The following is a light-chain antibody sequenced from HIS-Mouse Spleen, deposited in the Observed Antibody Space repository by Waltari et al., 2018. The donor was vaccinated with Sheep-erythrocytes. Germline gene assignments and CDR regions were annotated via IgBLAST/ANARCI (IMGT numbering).Light chain of an antibody. CDR1: SSDVGSYNL. J-gene: IGLJ2*01. CDR3: CSYAGSSPL. CDR2: EGS. Sequence: QSALTQPASVSGSPGQSITISCTGTSSDVGSYNLVSWYQQHPGKAPKLMIYEGSKRPSGVSNRFSGSKSGNTASLTISGLQAEDEADYYCCSYAGSSPLFGGGTKL. V-gene: IGLV2-23*01.